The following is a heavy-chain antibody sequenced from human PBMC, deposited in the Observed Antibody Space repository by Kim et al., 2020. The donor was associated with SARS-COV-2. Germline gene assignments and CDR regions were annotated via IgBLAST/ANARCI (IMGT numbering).Heavy chain of an antibody. CDR3: VKSRLHPYWYFDL. CDR1: GFTFSDYP. CDR2: ISNTGGST. D-gene: IGHD6-25*01. Sequence: GGSLRLSCSASGFTFSDYPIHLVRQAPGKGLEHVSTISNTGGSTYYTDSVKGRFTISRDNSKHTVDVQMSSLRAEDTAVYYCVKSRLHPYWYFDLWGRGILVTVSS. V-gene: IGHV3-64*05. J-gene: IGHJ2*01.